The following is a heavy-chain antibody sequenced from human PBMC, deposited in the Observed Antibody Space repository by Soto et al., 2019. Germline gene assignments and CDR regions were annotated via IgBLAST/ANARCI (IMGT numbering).Heavy chain of an antibody. J-gene: IGHJ5*02. CDR1: GGSISSGTYY. CDR2: LYYTGRT. CDR3: ARRLARGVIGWFDP. V-gene: IGHV4-39*02. D-gene: IGHD3-10*01. Sequence: QLQLQESGPGLVKPSETLSLTCTVSGGSISSGTYYWGWIRQPPGKGLEWIGSLYYTGRTYYSPSLKSRVTISVDTSKNHFSLNLTSVTAADTAVYYCARRLARGVIGWFDPWGQGTLVTVSP.